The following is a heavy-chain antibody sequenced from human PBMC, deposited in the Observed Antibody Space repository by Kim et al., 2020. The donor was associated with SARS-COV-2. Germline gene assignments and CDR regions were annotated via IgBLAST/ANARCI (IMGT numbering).Heavy chain of an antibody. J-gene: IGHJ6*02. D-gene: IGHD4-4*01. V-gene: IGHV1-69*04. CDR1: GGTFSSYA. CDR3: ARATDSRGYYYYYGMDV. Sequence: SVKVSCKASGGTFSSYAISWVRQAPGQGLEWMGRIIPILGIANYAQKFQGRVTITADKSTSTAYMELSSLRSEDTAVYYCARATDSRGYYYYYGMDVWGQGTTVTVSS. CDR2: IIPILGIA.